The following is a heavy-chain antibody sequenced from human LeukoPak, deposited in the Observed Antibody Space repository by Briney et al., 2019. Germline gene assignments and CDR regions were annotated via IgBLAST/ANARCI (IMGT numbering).Heavy chain of an antibody. J-gene: IGHJ4*02. Sequence: GGSLRLSCAASGFAFSRHWLSWVRQAPGKGLEWVANMKEDGSQIYYVDPVKGRFTISRDNAKNSLYLQINSLRAEDTAVFYCAKGSLAVPATPLDFWGQGTLVTVSS. CDR2: MKEDGSQI. D-gene: IGHD2-15*01. CDR1: GFAFSRHW. CDR3: AKGSLAVPATPLDF. V-gene: IGHV3-7*03.